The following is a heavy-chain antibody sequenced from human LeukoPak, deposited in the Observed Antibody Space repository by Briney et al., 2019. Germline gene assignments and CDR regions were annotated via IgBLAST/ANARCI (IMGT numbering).Heavy chain of an antibody. CDR3: ARGNYGSGSYYVVDFDY. V-gene: IGHV4-59*01. D-gene: IGHD3-10*01. Sequence: PSETLSLTCSVSNDSIRNYYWSWIRQPPGKALGWIGYIYHTGNTNYNPSLKSRLTMSIDTSKNQFSLNLNSVTAADTAVYYCARGNYGSGSYYVVDFDYWGQGTLVTVSS. CDR2: IYHTGNT. J-gene: IGHJ4*02. CDR1: NDSIRNYY.